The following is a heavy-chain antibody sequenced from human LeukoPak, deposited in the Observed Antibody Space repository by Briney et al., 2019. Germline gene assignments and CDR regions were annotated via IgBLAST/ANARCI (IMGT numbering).Heavy chain of an antibody. CDR2: IIPIFGTA. CDR3: AQMVRGVYYFDY. D-gene: IGHD3-10*01. CDR1: GGTFSSYA. Sequence: SVEVSCKASGGTFSSYAISWVRQAPGQGLEWMGRIIPIFGTANYAQKFQGRVTITTDESTSTAYMELSSLRSEDTAVYYCAQMVRGVYYFDYWGQGTLVTVSS. J-gene: IGHJ4*02. V-gene: IGHV1-69*05.